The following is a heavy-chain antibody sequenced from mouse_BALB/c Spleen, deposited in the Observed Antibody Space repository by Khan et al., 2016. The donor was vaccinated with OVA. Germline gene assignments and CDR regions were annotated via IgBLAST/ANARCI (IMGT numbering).Heavy chain of an antibody. CDR1: GFAFSSYD. D-gene: IGHD2-4*01. V-gene: IGHV5-9*02. Sequence: EVELVESGGGLVKPGGSLKLSCAASGFAFSSYDMSWVRQTPEKRLEWVATISSGGSYTKYSDSVKGRFIISRDKARNTLYLQMSSLRSENTALYYCVRHGGFDSYDAMDNWGQGTQVTVSS. CDR3: VRHGGFDSYDAMDN. J-gene: IGHJ4*01. CDR2: ISSGGSYT.